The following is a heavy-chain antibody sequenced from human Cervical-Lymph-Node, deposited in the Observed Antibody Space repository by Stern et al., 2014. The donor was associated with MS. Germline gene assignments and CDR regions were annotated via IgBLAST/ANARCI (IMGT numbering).Heavy chain of an antibody. CDR1: GYTFTSYY. Sequence: VQLVESGAEVKKPGASVKVSCKTSGYTFTSYYIHWVRQAPGQGLEWMGIINPSGGSTSYAQKFKDRVTMTRDTSTSTVYMELSSLRSDDTALYYCARVAVAGTAYYYYGMDVWGQGTTVTVSS. J-gene: IGHJ6*02. CDR3: ARVAVAGTAYYYYGMDV. CDR2: INPSGGST. D-gene: IGHD6-19*01. V-gene: IGHV1-46*01.